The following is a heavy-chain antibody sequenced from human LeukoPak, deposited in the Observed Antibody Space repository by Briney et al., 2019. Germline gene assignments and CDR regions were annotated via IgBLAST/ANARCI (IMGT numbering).Heavy chain of an antibody. D-gene: IGHD6-19*01. CDR2: INSDGSST. CDR3: ARAIPSSGWYGRVWIHFDY. J-gene: IGHJ4*02. CDR1: GFTFSSYW. Sequence: PGGSLRLSCAASGFTFSSYWMHWVRQAPGKGLVWVSRINSDGSSTSYADSVKGQFTISRDNAKNTLYLQMNSLRAEDTAVYYCARAIPSSGWYGRVWIHFDYWGQGTLVTVSS. V-gene: IGHV3-74*01.